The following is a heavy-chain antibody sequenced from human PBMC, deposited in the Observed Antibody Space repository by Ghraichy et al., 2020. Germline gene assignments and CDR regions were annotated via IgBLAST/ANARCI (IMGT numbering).Heavy chain of an antibody. J-gene: IGHJ6*02. D-gene: IGHD6-19*01. Sequence: SETLSLTCTVSGGSISSYYWSWIRQPPGKGLEWIGYIYTSGSTNYNPSLKSRVTISVDTSKNQFSLKLSSVTAADTAVYYCARLPGIAVAGYYYYYGMDVWGQGTTVTVSS. CDR1: GGSISSYY. V-gene: IGHV4-4*09. CDR3: ARLPGIAVAGYYYYYGMDV. CDR2: IYTSGST.